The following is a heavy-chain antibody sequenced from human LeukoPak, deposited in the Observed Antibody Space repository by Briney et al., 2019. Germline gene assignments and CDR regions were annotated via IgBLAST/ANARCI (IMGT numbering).Heavy chain of an antibody. D-gene: IGHD5-12*01. CDR2: IYYSGNT. V-gene: IGHV4-39*01. J-gene: IGHJ4*02. Sequence: SETLSLTCTVSGGSISNNGYFWGWIRQPPGKGLEWIGSIYYSGNTYYNPSLTSRVTISVDTSKNQFSLRLTSVTAADTAVYYCARYPYSDSGVWQAFDYWGQGTLVTVSS. CDR1: GGSISNNGYF. CDR3: ARYPYSDSGVWQAFDY.